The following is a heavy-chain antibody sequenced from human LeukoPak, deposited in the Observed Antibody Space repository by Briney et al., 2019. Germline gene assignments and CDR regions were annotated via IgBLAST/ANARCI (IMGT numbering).Heavy chain of an antibody. V-gene: IGHV3-48*04. CDR1: GFTLSSYS. D-gene: IGHD3-16*01. CDR3: ARSGGWGFDY. CDR2: ISSSSSTI. J-gene: IGHJ4*02. Sequence: GGSLILSCAASGFTLSSYSMNWVRQAPGKGLEWVSYISSSSSTIYYADSVKGRFTISRDNAKNSLYLQMNSLRAEDTAVYYCARSGGWGFDYWGQGTLVTVSS.